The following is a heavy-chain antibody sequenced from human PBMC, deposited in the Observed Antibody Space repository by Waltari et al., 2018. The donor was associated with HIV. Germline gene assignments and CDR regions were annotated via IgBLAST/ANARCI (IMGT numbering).Heavy chain of an antibody. Sequence: EVQLVQSGAAVKKPGESLKISCKGSGYSFTSYWLGWVRQMPGKGLEWMGITDPVSSDTRSSPSFQCQVTISADKSISTAYLQWSSLKASDTAMYYCARQIRVGELNYFDYWGQGTLVTVSS. V-gene: IGHV5-51*01. CDR3: ARQIRVGELNYFDY. D-gene: IGHD3-10*01. CDR1: GYSFTSYW. CDR2: TDPVSSDT. J-gene: IGHJ4*02.